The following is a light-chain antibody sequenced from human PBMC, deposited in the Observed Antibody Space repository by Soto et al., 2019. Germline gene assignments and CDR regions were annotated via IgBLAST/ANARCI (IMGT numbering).Light chain of an antibody. V-gene: IGLV4-69*01. Sequence: QAVLTQSPSASASLGASVKLTCTLSSGHITYAIAWHQQQPEKGPRYLMQLNGDGSHTKGDGIPDRFSGSSSGAERYLTISSLQSEDEADYYCQTWGSGIRVFGGGTKVTVL. CDR2: LNGDGSH. J-gene: IGLJ3*02. CDR1: SGHITYA. CDR3: QTWGSGIRV.